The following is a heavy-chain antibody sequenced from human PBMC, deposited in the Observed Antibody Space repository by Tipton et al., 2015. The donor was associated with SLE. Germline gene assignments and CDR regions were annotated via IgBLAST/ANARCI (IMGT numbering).Heavy chain of an antibody. J-gene: IGHJ4*02. CDR1: GGSFSGYY. CDR3: ARGDCSSTSCLDY. V-gene: IGHV4-34*01. D-gene: IGHD2-2*01. CDR2: INHGGST. Sequence: TLSLTCAVYGGSFSGYYWSWIRQPPGKGLEWIGEINHGGSTNYNPSLKSRVTISVDTSKNQFSLKLSSVTAADTAVYYCARGDCSSTSCLDYWGQGTLVTVSS.